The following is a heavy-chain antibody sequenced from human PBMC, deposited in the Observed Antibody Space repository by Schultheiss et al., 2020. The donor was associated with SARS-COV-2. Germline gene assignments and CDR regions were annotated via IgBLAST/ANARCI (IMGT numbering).Heavy chain of an antibody. D-gene: IGHD2-2*01. CDR1: GFTFSNAW. J-gene: IGHJ6*02. CDR2: IKSKTDGGTT. CDR3: TTGGASSTSYYYGMDV. Sequence: GESLKISCAASGFTFSNAWMNWVRQAPGKGLEWVGRIKSKTDGGTTDYAAPVKGRFTISRDDSKNTLYLQMNSLKTEDTAVYYCTTGGASSTSYYYGMDVWGQGTTVTVSS. V-gene: IGHV3-15*07.